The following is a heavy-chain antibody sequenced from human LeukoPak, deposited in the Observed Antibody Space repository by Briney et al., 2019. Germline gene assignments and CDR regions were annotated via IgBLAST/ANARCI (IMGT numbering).Heavy chain of an antibody. V-gene: IGHV4-30-2*01. J-gene: IGHJ5*02. CDR2: IYHSGST. D-gene: IGHD3-10*01. CDR1: GGSISSGGYS. Sequence: SETLSLTCTVSGGSISSGGYSWSWIRQPPGKGLEWIGYIYHSGSTYYNPSLKSRVTISVDRSKNQFSLKLSSVTAADTAVYYCAGGAMVRGVIGHWFDPWGQGTLVTVSS. CDR3: AGGAMVRGVIGHWFDP.